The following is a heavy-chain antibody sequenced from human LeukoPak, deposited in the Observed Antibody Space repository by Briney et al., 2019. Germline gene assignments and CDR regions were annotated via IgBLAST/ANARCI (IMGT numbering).Heavy chain of an antibody. V-gene: IGHV3-74*01. CDR3: ANEYSSSSGRSFQH. CDR2: INTDESST. D-gene: IGHD6-6*01. Sequence: GGSLRLSCAASGFTFSSYWMHWVRQAPGKGLVWVSRINTDESSTHYADSVKGRFTISRDNAKNTLYLQMNSLRAEDTAVYYCANEYSSSSGRSFQHWSQGTLVTVSS. CDR1: GFTFSSYW. J-gene: IGHJ1*01.